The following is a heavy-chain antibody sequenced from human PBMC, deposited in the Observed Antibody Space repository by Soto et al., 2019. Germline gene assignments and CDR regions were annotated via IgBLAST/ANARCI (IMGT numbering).Heavy chain of an antibody. Sequence: GSLRLSWAAAGFCLSSYDMVWVRQATGKGLEWVSAIGTAGDTYYPGSVKGRFTISRENAKNSLYLQMNSPRAGDTAVYYCARAGRDFHYGMEVWGQGTTVTVSS. CDR1: GFCLSSYD. CDR2: IGTAGDT. CDR3: ARAGRDFHYGMEV. D-gene: IGHD3-10*01. J-gene: IGHJ6*02. V-gene: IGHV3-13*01.